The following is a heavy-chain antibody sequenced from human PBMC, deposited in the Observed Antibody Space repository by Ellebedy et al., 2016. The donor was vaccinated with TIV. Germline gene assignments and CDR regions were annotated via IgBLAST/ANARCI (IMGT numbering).Heavy chain of an antibody. J-gene: IGHJ4*02. CDR2: IYYSGST. D-gene: IGHD3-22*01. Sequence: MPSETLSLTCAVYGGSFSGYYWSWIRQPPGKGPEWIGYIYYSGSTNYNPSLKSRVTISGDRSKNQFSLKLTSVTAADTAVYYCARVSGHDYDSSGYYIPYFDYWGQGTLVTVSS. CDR1: GGSFSGYY. V-gene: IGHV4-59*01. CDR3: ARVSGHDYDSSGYYIPYFDY.